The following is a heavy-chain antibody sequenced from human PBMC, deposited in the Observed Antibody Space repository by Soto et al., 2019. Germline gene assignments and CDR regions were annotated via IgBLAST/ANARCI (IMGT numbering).Heavy chain of an antibody. J-gene: IGHJ4*02. CDR1: GFTFSTFA. D-gene: IGHD2-2*01. V-gene: IGHV3-23*01. Sequence: PGGSLRLSCAASGFTFSTFAMGWVRQAPGKGLEWVSGISGSGGSTYYAVSVKGRFTISRDNPKNTLYMQMNSLKAEDTVVYYCAKDRCSTSSCYSFHYWGQGALVTVSS. CDR2: ISGSGGST. CDR3: AKDRCSTSSCYSFHY.